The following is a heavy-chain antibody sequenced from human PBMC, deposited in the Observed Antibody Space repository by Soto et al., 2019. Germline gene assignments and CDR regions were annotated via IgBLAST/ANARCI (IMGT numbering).Heavy chain of an antibody. CDR2: VKSRGDGGTA. J-gene: IGHJ4*02. V-gene: IGHV3-15*05. CDR3: TTDRGNGDEANY. D-gene: IGHD4-17*01. CDR1: GFTFSRAW. Sequence: GGSLRLSCTASGFTFSRAWMNWVRQAPGKGLEWVGRVKSRGDGGTAVSAAPVSGRFTVSTDDPKNILYLHMNTLQTEDTAVYYCTTDRGNGDEANYWGQGTMVTVSS.